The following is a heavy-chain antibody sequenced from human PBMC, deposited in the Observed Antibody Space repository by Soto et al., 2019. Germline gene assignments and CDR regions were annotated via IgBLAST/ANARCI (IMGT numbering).Heavy chain of an antibody. V-gene: IGHV4-39*02. CDR1: GGSISSSSYY. CDR3: ARSVSSGYYTPYYYYYGMDV. D-gene: IGHD3-22*01. CDR2: IYYSGST. Sequence: SETLSLTCTVSGGSISSSSYYWGWIRQPPGKGLEWIGSIYYSGSTYYNPSLKSRVTISVDTSKNHFSLKLSSVTAADTAVYYCARSVSSGYYTPYYYYYGMDVWGQGTTVPSP. J-gene: IGHJ6*02.